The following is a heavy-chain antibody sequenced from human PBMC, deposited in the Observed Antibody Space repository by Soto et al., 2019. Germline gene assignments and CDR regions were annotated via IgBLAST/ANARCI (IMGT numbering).Heavy chain of an antibody. CDR2: IIVIFGPA. D-gene: IGHD1-26*01. V-gene: IGHV1-69*01. J-gene: IGHJ4*02. CDR1: GGTVHNSA. Sequence: QVQLVQSGAEVKKPGSSVKVSCKASGGTVHNSAISWVRLAPGQGLEWMGGIIVIFGPAIYAQKFQGRVTITADESTNTAFLDLNSLRSDDTAVYYCGRGGSWEKVDSWGPGTLVTVSS. CDR3: GRGGSWEKVDS.